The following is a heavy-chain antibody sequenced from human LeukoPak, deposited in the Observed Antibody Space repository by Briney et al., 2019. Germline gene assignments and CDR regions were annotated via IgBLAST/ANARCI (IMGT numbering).Heavy chain of an antibody. Sequence: PSETLSLTCSVSGGSISRYYWGWIRRPPGKGLEWIATIHYSGSTNYNPSLKSRVTISVDTSKNQFSLKLSSVTAADTAAYYCARHTSGSSLDYWGQGTLVTVSS. D-gene: IGHD6-6*01. CDR1: GGSISRYY. CDR2: IHYSGST. CDR3: ARHTSGSSLDY. V-gene: IGHV4-39*01. J-gene: IGHJ4*02.